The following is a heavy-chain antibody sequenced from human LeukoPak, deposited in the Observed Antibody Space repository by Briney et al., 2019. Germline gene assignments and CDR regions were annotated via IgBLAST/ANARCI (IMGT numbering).Heavy chain of an antibody. D-gene: IGHD1-26*01. CDR2: IYPGDSDT. CDR3: ARHQIVGATRSPFDY. CDR1: GYXFSTYW. Sequence: PGESLKISCKGSGYXFSTYWMGWVRQMPGKGLEWMGIIYPGDSDTRYSPSFQGQVTISAEKSISTAYLQWTSLKASDTAMYYCARHQIVGATRSPFDYWGQGTLVTVSS. J-gene: IGHJ4*02. V-gene: IGHV5-51*01.